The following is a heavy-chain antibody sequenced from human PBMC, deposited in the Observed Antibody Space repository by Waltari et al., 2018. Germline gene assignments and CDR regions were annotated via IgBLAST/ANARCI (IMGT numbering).Heavy chain of an antibody. CDR2: MYISQYS. CDR3: ARGGQTSNWNDEEGFGP. D-gene: IGHD1-1*01. CDR1: GGSISNNY. V-gene: IGHV4-4*09. J-gene: IGHJ5*02. Sequence: QVQLQESGPGLVRPSETLSLSCSVSGGSISNNYWSWIRQFPVKARECIGYMYISQYSKANPSLKNRITLSVDTSKNLFSLELRSVTAADTAVYYCARGGQTSNWNDEEGFGPWGQGTLVTVSS.